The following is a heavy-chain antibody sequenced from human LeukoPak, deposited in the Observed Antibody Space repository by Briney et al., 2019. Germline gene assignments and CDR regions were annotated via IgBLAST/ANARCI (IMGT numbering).Heavy chain of an antibody. CDR2: ISYDGTNK. Sequence: GGSLRLSCAASGFTFSTYAMHWVRQARDKGLEWVAFISYDGTNKYCADSVKGRFTISRDNSKNTLYLQMNSLRAEDTALYYCAREILTGYAFDIWGQGTMVTVSS. D-gene: IGHD7-27*01. CDR1: GFTFSTYA. CDR3: AREILTGYAFDI. V-gene: IGHV3-30-3*01. J-gene: IGHJ3*02.